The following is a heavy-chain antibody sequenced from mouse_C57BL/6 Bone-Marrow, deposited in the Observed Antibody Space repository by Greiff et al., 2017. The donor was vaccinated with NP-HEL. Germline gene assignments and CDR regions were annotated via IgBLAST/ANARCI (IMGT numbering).Heavy chain of an antibody. Sequence: EVQLQQSVAELVRPGASVKLSCTASGFNIKNTYMHWVKQRPEQGLEWIGWIDPANGNTKYASKFQGKATITADTSSNTAYLQLSSLTSEDTAVYYCTSGARFSYSLAYWGQGTPLTVSA. CDR2: IDPANGNT. V-gene: IGHV14-3*01. D-gene: IGHD2-10*01. CDR3: TSGARFSYSLAY. CDR1: GFNIKNTY. J-gene: IGHJ3*01.